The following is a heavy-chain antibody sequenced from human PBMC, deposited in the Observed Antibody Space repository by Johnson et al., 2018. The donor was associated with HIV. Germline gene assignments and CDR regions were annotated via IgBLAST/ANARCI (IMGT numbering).Heavy chain of an antibody. V-gene: IGHV3-74*01. J-gene: IGHJ3*02. CDR2: TNNDGSTT. CDR3: AREWGGITFGGVIPRNAFDI. CDR1: GLSFSRSW. Sequence: VQLVESGGGLVQPGGSLRLSCAASGLSFSRSWMHWVRQAPGKGLVWVSRTNNDGSTTTYADSVKGRFTVSRDKVKNTLHLQMNSLRAEGTAVYYCAREWGGITFGGVIPRNAFDIWGQGTMVTVSS. D-gene: IGHD3-16*02.